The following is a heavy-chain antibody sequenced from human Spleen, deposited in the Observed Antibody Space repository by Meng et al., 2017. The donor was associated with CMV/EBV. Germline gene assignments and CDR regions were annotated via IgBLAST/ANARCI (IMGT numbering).Heavy chain of an antibody. J-gene: IGHJ4*02. D-gene: IGHD3-3*01. CDR3: AKGDYDFWSGYLDY. Sequence: SGFTFDNYGMHWVRQAPGKGLEWVAVIWYDGSNKYYADSVKGRFTISRDNSKNTLYLQMNSLRAEDTAVYYCAKGDYDFWSGYLDYWGQGTLVTVSS. CDR1: GFTFDNYG. CDR2: IWYDGSNK. V-gene: IGHV3-33*08.